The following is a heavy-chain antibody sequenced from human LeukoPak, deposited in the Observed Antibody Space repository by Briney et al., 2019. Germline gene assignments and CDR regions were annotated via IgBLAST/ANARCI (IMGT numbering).Heavy chain of an antibody. D-gene: IGHD2-15*01. CDR1: GYTFSSYG. Sequence: ASVKVSCKASGYTFSSYGISWVRQAPGQGLEWLGYISAYNGNTNYAQKVQGRITMTTDASTSTAYMEMRSLRSDDTAVYYCARDCSGSSCYWIHWGQGTLVTVSS. V-gene: IGHV1-18*01. CDR2: ISAYNGNT. J-gene: IGHJ4*02. CDR3: ARDCSGSSCYWIH.